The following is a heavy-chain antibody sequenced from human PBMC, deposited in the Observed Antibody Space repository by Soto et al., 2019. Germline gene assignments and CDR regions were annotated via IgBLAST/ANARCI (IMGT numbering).Heavy chain of an antibody. D-gene: IGHD1-7*01. Sequence: ASVKVSCKASGYTFTSYAMHWVRQAPGQRLEWMGWINAGNGNTKYSQKFQGRVTITRDTSASTAYMELSSLRSEDTAVYYCARRNKTGTTLDDAFDLWGQGTMVTVSS. CDR2: INAGNGNT. J-gene: IGHJ3*01. CDR3: ARRNKTGTTLDDAFDL. CDR1: GYTFTSYA. V-gene: IGHV1-3*01.